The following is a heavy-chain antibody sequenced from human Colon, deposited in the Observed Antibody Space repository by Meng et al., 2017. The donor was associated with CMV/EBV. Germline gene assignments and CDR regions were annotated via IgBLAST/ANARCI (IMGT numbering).Heavy chain of an antibody. J-gene: IGHJ4*02. D-gene: IGHD1-26*01. CDR3: VKAGASMIRTFDD. CDR2: IRNSAGTT. V-gene: IGHV3-23*01. Sequence: CEGSGFTFTNFAMNWVRQAPGKGLEWVSGIRNSAGTTYYLDSVKGRFTISRDISKNTVFLQMNSLRDEDTAIYYCVKAGASMIRTFDDWGQGTLVTVSS. CDR1: GFTFTNFA.